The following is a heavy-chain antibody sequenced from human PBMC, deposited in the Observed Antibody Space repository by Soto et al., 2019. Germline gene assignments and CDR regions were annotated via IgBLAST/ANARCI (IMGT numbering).Heavy chain of an antibody. J-gene: IGHJ6*02. CDR2: IYYSGST. Sequence: QVQLQESGPGLVKPSETVSLTCTVSGSSISSYYWSWIRQPPGKGLEWIGYIYYSGSTNYNPSLKSRATISVDTSKNQFSLKLSSVTAADTAVYYCARDSSSWYGYYGMDVWGQGTTVTVSS. D-gene: IGHD6-13*01. V-gene: IGHV4-59*01. CDR1: GSSISSYY. CDR3: ARDSSSWYGYYGMDV.